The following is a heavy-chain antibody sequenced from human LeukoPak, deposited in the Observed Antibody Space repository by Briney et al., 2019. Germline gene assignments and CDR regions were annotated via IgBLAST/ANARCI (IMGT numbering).Heavy chain of an antibody. Sequence: SETLSLTCAVYGGSFSGYYWSWIRQPPGKGLEWIGEINHSGSTYYNPSLKSRVTISVDTSKNQFSLKLSSVTAADTAVYYCARVRRFGYSNYGVWFDPWGQGTLVTVSS. J-gene: IGHJ5*02. V-gene: IGHV4-34*01. CDR2: INHSGST. CDR3: ARVRRFGYSNYGVWFDP. D-gene: IGHD4-11*01. CDR1: GGSFSGYY.